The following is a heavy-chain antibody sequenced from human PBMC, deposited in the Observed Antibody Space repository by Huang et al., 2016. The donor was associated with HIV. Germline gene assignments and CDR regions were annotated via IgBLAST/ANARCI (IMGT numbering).Heavy chain of an antibody. CDR2: MYWDNEE. V-gene: IGHV2-5*02. CDR3: VHRLRYGKWYVDY. Sequence: QITLKESGPTLVKPTQTLTLTCSFSGFSLTSGGVAVGWIRQPPGKALEWLARMYWDNEERFSPHLKTRLTITKDTPKNEVVLTMTNMDPVDTATYYCVHRLRYGKWYVDYWGQGVLVTVSS. CDR1: GFSLTSGGVA. J-gene: IGHJ4*02. D-gene: IGHD6-13*01.